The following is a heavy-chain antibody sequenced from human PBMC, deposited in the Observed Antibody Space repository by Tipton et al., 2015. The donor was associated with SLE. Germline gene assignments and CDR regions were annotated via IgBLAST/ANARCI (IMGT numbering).Heavy chain of an antibody. CDR3: AREGDYYYYMDV. Sequence: LRLSCTVSGGSISSYYWSWIRQPPGKGLEWIGYIYYSGSTNYNPSLESRVTISVDTSKNQFSLKLSSVTAADTAVYYCAREGDYYYYMDVWGKGTTVTVSS. J-gene: IGHJ6*03. CDR1: GGSISSYY. V-gene: IGHV4-59*01. CDR2: IYYSGST.